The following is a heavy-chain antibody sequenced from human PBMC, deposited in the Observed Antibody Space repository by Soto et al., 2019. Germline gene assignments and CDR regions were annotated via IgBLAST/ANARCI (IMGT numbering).Heavy chain of an antibody. CDR1: GGIFSSYT. J-gene: IGHJ4*02. CDR2: IIPIPDIT. CDR3: ATPPPGYCNSATCYSAFDY. V-gene: IGHV1-69*02. Sequence: QVQLVQSGAEVKKPGSSVKVSCKASGGIFSSYTISWVRQAPGQGLEWMGRIIPIPDITNYAQKVQGRVTSTADKSAGTAYMELSSLRSEDTAVYYCATPPPGYCNSATCYSAFDYWGQGTLVTVSS. D-gene: IGHD2-2*01.